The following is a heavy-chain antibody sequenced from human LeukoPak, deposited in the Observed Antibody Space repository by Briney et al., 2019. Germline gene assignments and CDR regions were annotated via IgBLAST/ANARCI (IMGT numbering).Heavy chain of an antibody. CDR1: GFTFSEYA. J-gene: IGHJ6*03. D-gene: IGHD4-17*01. CDR2: ISGSGVIT. V-gene: IGHV3-23*01. CDR3: AKEEFQVGDYFYYYYYMDV. Sequence: GGSLRLSCAASGFTFSEYAMHWVRQGPGKGLEWVSTISGSGVITYCADSVKGRFSISRDNSKNTLYLQMNSLRAEDTAVYYCAKEEFQVGDYFYYYYYMDVWGKGTTVTVSS.